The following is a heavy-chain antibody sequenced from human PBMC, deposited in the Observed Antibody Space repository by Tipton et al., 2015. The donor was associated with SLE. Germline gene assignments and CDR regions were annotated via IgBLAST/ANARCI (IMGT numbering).Heavy chain of an antibody. D-gene: IGHD6-19*01. CDR2: IYHGGNT. J-gene: IGHJ4*02. CDR3: ARGAGWYGY. Sequence: TLSLTCVVSGGSFRGYYWGWVRQSPGEGLEWIGEIYHGGNTNYNPSLKSRVTMSLDTSRNHFSLRLNSVTAADTAVYYCARGAGWYGYWGQGTLVTVSS. V-gene: IGHV4-34*01. CDR1: GGSFRGYY.